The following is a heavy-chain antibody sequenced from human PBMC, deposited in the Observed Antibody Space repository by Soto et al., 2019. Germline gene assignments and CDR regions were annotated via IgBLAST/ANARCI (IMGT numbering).Heavy chain of an antibody. J-gene: IGHJ3*02. CDR3: ASTTVWKNAFEI. CDR2: IESGGSI. Sequence: EVQLVESGGGLIQPGGSLRLSCAGSGVTVNTNYMSWVRQSPGKGLEWVSLIESGGSIYYADSVKGRITISRDSFKNTLSLQMNSLRVEDTAVYYCASTTVWKNAFEIWGQGTLVSVSS. CDR1: GVTVNTNY. V-gene: IGHV3-53*01. D-gene: IGHD3-16*01.